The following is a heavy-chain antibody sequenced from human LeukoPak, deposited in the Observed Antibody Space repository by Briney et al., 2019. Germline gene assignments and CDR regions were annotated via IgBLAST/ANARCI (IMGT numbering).Heavy chain of an antibody. V-gene: IGHV1-46*01. D-gene: IGHD5-24*01. J-gene: IGHJ4*02. Sequence: ASVKVSCKASGYTFTSYYMHWVRQAPGQGLGWMGIINLSGGSTRSAQKFQGRVAMTRDTSTSAAYMYLSSLKSEDTAVYYCARVFEDGFNPAYFDYWGQGTLVTVSS. CDR2: INLSGGST. CDR1: GYTFTSYY. CDR3: ARVFEDGFNPAYFDY.